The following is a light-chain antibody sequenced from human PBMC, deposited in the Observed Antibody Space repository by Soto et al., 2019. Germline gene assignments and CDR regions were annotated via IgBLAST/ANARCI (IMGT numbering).Light chain of an antibody. J-gene: IGKJ1*01. CDR3: QQYNSYWT. Sequence: AIQMTQSPSSLSASVGDSITITCRASQDIRSDLGWYQQKPGRAPKLLIYDASSLQGGVPSRFSGSGSGTDFTLTISSLQPDDFATYYCQQYNSYWTFGQGTKV. V-gene: IGKV1-6*01. CDR1: QDIRSD. CDR2: DAS.